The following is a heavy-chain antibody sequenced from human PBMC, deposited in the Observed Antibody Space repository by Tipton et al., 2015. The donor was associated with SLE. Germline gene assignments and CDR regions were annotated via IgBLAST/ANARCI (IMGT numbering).Heavy chain of an antibody. CDR3: AGEDRFNWGRAAFDI. Sequence: TLSLTCSVSGYSIASGYYWGWLRQPPGKGLEWIGSIYHGGNTDYNPSLKSRVTISLDTSNNQFSLSLTSVTAADTAVYYCAGEDRFNWGRAAFDIWGQGTLVTVSS. D-gene: IGHD7-27*01. V-gene: IGHV4-38-2*02. CDR2: IYHGGNT. CDR1: GYSIASGYY. J-gene: IGHJ3*02.